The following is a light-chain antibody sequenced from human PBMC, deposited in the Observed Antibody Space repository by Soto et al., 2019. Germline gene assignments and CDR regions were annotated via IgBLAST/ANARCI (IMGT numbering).Light chain of an antibody. Sequence: EIVLTQSPATLSLSPGERATLSCRASQSVSSYLAWYQQKPGQAPRLLIYDASNRATGIPARFSGSGSGTDFSLTIVSLLPEDFVVYFCQQRSNWPPAITFGQGTRLEIK. V-gene: IGKV3-11*01. CDR2: DAS. CDR3: QQRSNWPPAIT. CDR1: QSVSSY. J-gene: IGKJ5*01.